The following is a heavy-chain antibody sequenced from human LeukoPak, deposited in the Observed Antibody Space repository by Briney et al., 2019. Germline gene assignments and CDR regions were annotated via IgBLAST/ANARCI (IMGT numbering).Heavy chain of an antibody. Sequence: SETLSLTCTVSGYSISSGYYWGWIRQPPGKGLEWIGSIYHSGSTYYNPSLKSRVTISVDTSKNQFSLKLSSVTAADTAVYYCARDQTVTPFDYWGQGTLVTVSS. CDR2: IYHSGST. D-gene: IGHD4-17*01. CDR1: GYSISSGYY. V-gene: IGHV4-38-2*02. CDR3: ARDQTVTPFDY. J-gene: IGHJ4*02.